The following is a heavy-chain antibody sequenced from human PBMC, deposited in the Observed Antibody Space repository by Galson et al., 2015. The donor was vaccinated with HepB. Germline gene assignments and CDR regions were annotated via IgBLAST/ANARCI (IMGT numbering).Heavy chain of an antibody. J-gene: IGHJ6*03. Sequence: SVKVSCKASGYTFTSYGISWVRQAPGQGLEWMGWISAYNGNTNYAQKLQGRVTMTTDTSTSTAYMELRSLRSDDTAVYYCAREEGSIAAAGTAYYYYYMDVWGKGTTVTVSS. CDR2: ISAYNGNT. CDR1: GYTFTSYG. CDR3: AREEGSIAAAGTAYYYYYMDV. D-gene: IGHD6-13*01. V-gene: IGHV1-18*01.